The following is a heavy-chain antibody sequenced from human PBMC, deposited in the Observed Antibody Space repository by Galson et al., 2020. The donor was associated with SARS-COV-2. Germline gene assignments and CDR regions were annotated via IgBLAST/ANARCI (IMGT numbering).Heavy chain of an antibody. CDR1: GGPFSGNY. CDR3: ARVVSSGSHLGY. V-gene: IGHV4-34*01. CDR2: INHSGST. J-gene: IGHJ4*02. D-gene: IGHD3-22*01. Sequence: SKTLSLTCGIYGGPFSGNYWSWIRQHPGKELAWIGEINHSGSTNYNPSLKTRVTISVDTAKNQFYLKLSSVTAADTAVYYCARVVSSGSHLGYWGKGTLVTVSA.